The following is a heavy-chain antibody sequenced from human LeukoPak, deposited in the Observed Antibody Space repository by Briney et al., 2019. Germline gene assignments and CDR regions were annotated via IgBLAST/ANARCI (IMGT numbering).Heavy chain of an antibody. Sequence: PGGSLRLSCVASGFRFGDYGMAWVRQAPGKGLVWVSGIKSDGSSTSHADSVKGRFTISRDNATNTVYLQMHSLRAEDTAVYYCARAYGGNSVRFHPWGQGTLVTVSS. CDR3: ARAYGGNSVRFHP. CDR1: GFRFGDYG. D-gene: IGHD4-23*01. J-gene: IGHJ5*02. CDR2: IKSDGSST. V-gene: IGHV3-74*01.